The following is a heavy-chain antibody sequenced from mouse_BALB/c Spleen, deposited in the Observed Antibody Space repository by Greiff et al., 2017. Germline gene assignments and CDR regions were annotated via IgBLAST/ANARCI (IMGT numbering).Heavy chain of an antibody. CDR1: GYAFTNYL. CDR2: INPGSGGT. D-gene: IGHD2-2*01. V-gene: IGHV1-54*01. Sequence: VQLQQSGAELVRPGNSVKVSCKASGYAFTNYLIEWVKQRPGQGLEWIGVINPGSGGTNYNEKFKGKATLTADKSSSTAYMQLSSLTSDDAAVYFCARGGYDAEVVVRYAMDYWGQGTSVTVSA. CDR3: ARGGYDAEVVVRYAMDY. J-gene: IGHJ4*01.